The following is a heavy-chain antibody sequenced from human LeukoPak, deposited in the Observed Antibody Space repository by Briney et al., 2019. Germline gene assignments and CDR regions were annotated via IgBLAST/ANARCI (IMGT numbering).Heavy chain of an antibody. V-gene: IGHV4-59*01. Sequence: ASETLSLTCTVSGGSISNYYWSWIRQPPGKGLEGIGYIYYSGNTNYNPSLKSRVTISVDTSKNQFSLKLSSVTAADTAVYYCARGDSSSWSNWFDPWGQGTLVTVSS. J-gene: IGHJ5*02. CDR1: GGSISNYY. D-gene: IGHD6-13*01. CDR3: ARGDSSSWSNWFDP. CDR2: IYYSGNT.